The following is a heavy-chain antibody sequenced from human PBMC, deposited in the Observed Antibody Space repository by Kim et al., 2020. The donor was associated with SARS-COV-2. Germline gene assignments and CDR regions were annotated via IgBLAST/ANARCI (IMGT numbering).Heavy chain of an antibody. CDR3: AKRELSYYYGSGTYPGAFDI. CDR1: GFTFRNYG. Sequence: GGSLRLSCAASGFTFRNYGMHWVRQAPGKGLEWVAVISYDGSNKYYADSVKGRFTISRDNSKNTLYLQMNSLRAEDTAVYYCAKRELSYYYGSGTYPGAFDIWGPGTMVTVSS. CDR2: ISYDGSNK. V-gene: IGHV3-30*18. D-gene: IGHD3-10*01. J-gene: IGHJ3*02.